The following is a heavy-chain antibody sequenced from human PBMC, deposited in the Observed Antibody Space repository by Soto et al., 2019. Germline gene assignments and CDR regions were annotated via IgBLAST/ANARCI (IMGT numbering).Heavy chain of an antibody. D-gene: IGHD1-26*01. CDR3: ARRLVGATRGFYY. Sequence: SETLSLTCTVSGGSISSSSYYWGWLRQAAGKGLELIGSIYYSGSTYYNPSLKSRVTISVDTSKNQFSLKLSSVTAADTAVYYCARRLVGATRGFYYWGQGTLVTVSS. CDR1: GGSISSSSYY. CDR2: IYYSGST. J-gene: IGHJ4*02. V-gene: IGHV4-39*01.